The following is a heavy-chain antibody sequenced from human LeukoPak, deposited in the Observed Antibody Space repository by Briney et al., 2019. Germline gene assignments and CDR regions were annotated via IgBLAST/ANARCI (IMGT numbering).Heavy chain of an antibody. J-gene: IGHJ6*03. CDR3: ARHIGGGIEDMDV. Sequence: SETLSLTCTVTGGSIGTYSWSWVRPSPGKGLEWIGYIYVTGNRYNPYLQSRVTISVDTSRNQFFLKMSSVTAADTAVYYCARHIGGGIEDMDVWGKGTKVTVSS. D-gene: IGHD3-16*02. V-gene: IGHV4-59*08. CDR1: GGSIGTYS. CDR2: IYVTGN.